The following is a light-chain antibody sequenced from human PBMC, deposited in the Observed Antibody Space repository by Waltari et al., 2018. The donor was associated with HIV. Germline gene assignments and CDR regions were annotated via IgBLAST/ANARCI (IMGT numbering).Light chain of an antibody. J-gene: IGKJ1*01. CDR2: WAS. CDR3: QQCYSSVWT. V-gene: IGKV4-1*01. Sequence: DIVMTQFPDSLAVSLGERATVSCKSSHSLLHTPTSMNYVSWFQQKPGQPPKLLIYWASTRESGVSNRFIGSGSGTNFTLTINRLQADDVAVYYCQQCYSSVWTFGQGTKVELK. CDR1: HSLLHTPTSMNY.